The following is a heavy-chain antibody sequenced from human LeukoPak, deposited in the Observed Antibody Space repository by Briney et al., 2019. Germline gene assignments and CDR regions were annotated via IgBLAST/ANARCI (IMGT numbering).Heavy chain of an antibody. CDR3: ARRDFDY. Sequence: SETLSLTCTVSGGSISSGSYYWGWIRQPPGKGLEWIGSIYYSGSTYYNPCLKSRVTISVDTSKNQFSLKLSSVTAADTAVYYCARRDFDYWGQGTLVTVSS. J-gene: IGHJ4*02. CDR1: GGSISSGSYY. V-gene: IGHV4-39*01. CDR2: IYYSGST.